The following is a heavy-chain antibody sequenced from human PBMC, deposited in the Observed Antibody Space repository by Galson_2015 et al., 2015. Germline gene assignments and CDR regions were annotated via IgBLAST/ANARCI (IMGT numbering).Heavy chain of an antibody. CDR1: GFTFRDYY. Sequence: SLRLSCEASGFTFRDYYMCWVRQAPGKGLEWVSYISSSSSYTNYADSVKGRFTISRDRAKNSLYLQMNSLRAEDTAVYYCARVPRGVVVPAAMDYWGQGTLVTVSS. V-gene: IGHV3-11*06. CDR3: ARVPRGVVVPAAMDY. CDR2: ISSSSSYT. D-gene: IGHD2-2*01. J-gene: IGHJ4*02.